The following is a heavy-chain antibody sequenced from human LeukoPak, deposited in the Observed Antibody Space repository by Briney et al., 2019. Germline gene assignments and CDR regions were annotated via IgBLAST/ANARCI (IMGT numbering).Heavy chain of an antibody. J-gene: IGHJ4*02. V-gene: IGHV3-7*01. CDR3: TRGHWTLAY. CDR1: GFTFSTYW. Sequence: GGSLRLSCGACGFTFSTYWMTWVGQAPGKGLEWLAHIKPDGSAKDYADSVRGRCIISRDNAKNSVFLQMDSLSAEDTAVYYCTRGHWTLAYGSQGTLVSVSS. CDR2: IKPDGSAK. D-gene: IGHD3/OR15-3a*01.